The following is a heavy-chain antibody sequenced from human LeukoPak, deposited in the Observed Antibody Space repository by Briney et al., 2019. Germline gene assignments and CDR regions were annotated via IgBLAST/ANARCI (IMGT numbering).Heavy chain of an antibody. J-gene: IGHJ3*02. V-gene: IGHV4-61*02. Sequence: SESLSLTCTVSGDSISSGSYYWNWIRQPAGKGLEWIGRFYISGGTNYNPSLKSRVTISVDTSKNQFSLKLTSVTAADTAVYYCASLGGFAIWGQGTVVTVSS. CDR1: GDSISSGSYY. CDR2: FYISGGT. CDR3: ASLGGFAI.